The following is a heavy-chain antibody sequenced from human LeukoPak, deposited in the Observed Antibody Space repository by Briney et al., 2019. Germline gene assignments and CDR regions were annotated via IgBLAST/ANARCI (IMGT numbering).Heavy chain of an antibody. CDR1: GFTFSSYG. V-gene: IGHV3-30*03. J-gene: IGHJ4*02. Sequence: GGSLRLSCAASGFTFSSYGMHWVRQAPGKGLEWVAVISYDGSNKYYADSVKGRFTISRDNSKNTLYLQMNSLRAEDTAVYYCTTDAGLLWFGEPVGDWGQGTLVTVSS. CDR2: ISYDGSNK. D-gene: IGHD3-10*01. CDR3: TTDAGLLWFGEPVGD.